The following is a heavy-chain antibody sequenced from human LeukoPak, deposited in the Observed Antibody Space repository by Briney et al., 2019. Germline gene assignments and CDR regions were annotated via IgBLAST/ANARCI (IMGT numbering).Heavy chain of an antibody. Sequence: GGSLRLSCAASGFTFSDYAMSWVRRAPGKGLQWVSSISGSGRGTYSADSVKGRFTVSRDNSRNTLYLQINSLRVEDTAVYYCAKEGRVVVAAYFDYWGQGTLVTVSS. CDR3: AKEGRVVVAAYFDY. CDR1: GFTFSDYA. CDR2: ISGSGRGT. D-gene: IGHD2-15*01. V-gene: IGHV3-23*01. J-gene: IGHJ4*02.